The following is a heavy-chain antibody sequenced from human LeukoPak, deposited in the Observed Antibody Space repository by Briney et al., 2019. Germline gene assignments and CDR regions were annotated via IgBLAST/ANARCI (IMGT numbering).Heavy chain of an antibody. J-gene: IGHJ4*02. CDR1: GFTFSSYS. CDR3: ARAAPQDPWDAFDI. D-gene: IGHD1-26*01. V-gene: IGHV3-48*01. Sequence: GGSLRLSCAASGFTFSSYSMNWVRQAPGKGLEWVSYISSSSSTIYYADSVKGRFTISRDNAKNSLYLQMNSLRAEDTAMYYCARAAPQDPWDAFDIWGQGTLVTVSS. CDR2: ISSSSSTI.